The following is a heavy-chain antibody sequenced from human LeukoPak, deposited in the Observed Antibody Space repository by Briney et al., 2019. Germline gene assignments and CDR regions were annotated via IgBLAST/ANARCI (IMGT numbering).Heavy chain of an antibody. CDR1: GGSMISYY. V-gene: IGHV4-59*01. CDR2: VYDSVRI. Sequence: PSETLSLTCTVSGGSMISYYWTWVRQTPGKGLEWIGYVYDSVRIHYNPSLESRITISLDTSKNQFSLKLRSVTAADTAMYYCAKTGIATTGTSNFFDYWGQGTLITVSS. CDR3: AKTGIATTGTSNFFDY. D-gene: IGHD6-13*01. J-gene: IGHJ4*02.